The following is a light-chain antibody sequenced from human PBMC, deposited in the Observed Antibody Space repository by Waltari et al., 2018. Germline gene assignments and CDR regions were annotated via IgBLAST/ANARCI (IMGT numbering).Light chain of an antibody. Sequence: TQAPSTLSASVGDRVSITCRASQSILTWLVWYQLKPGKAPKLLISKASSLESGVPSRFSGSGSGTEFTLTISSLQPDDFATYYCQQYNSYLWTFGQGTKV. V-gene: IGKV1-5*03. J-gene: IGKJ1*01. CDR3: QQYNSYLWT. CDR1: QSILTW. CDR2: KAS.